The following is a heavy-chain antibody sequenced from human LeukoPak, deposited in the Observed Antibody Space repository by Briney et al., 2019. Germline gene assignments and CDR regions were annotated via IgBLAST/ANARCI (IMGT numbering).Heavy chain of an antibody. V-gene: IGHV4-4*07. CDR1: GGSISRYY. CDR2: IYTSGST. Sequence: SETLSLTCTVSGGSISRYYWSWIRQPAGKGLEWIGRIYTSGSTNHNPSLKSRVTMSVDTSKNQFSLKVTSVTAADTAVYYCARAPPYGSGWSKGVLDYWGQGTLVTVSS. J-gene: IGHJ4*02. CDR3: ARAPPYGSGWSKGVLDY. D-gene: IGHD6-19*01.